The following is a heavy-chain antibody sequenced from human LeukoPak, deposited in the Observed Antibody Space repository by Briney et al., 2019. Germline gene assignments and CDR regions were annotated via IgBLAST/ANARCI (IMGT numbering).Heavy chain of an antibody. CDR1: GYTFTGYY. D-gene: IGHD3-3*01. V-gene: IGHV1-2*02. CDR3: ARLANFWSGSSYGMDV. CDR2: INPNSGGT. Sequence: GASVKVSCKASGYTFTGYYMHWVRQAPGQGLEWMGWINPNSGGTNYAQKFQGRVTMTRDTSISTAYMELSRLRSDDTAVYYCARLANFWSGSSYGMDVWGQGTTVTVSS. J-gene: IGHJ6*02.